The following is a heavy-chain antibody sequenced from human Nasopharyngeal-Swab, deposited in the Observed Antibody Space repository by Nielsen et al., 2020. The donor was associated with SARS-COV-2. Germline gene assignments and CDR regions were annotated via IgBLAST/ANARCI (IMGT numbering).Heavy chain of an antibody. J-gene: IGHJ3*01. V-gene: IGHV3-21*01. CDR2: ISSSSTYI. D-gene: IGHD3-10*01. Sequence: GGSLRLSCAASGFTFGTYSMNWVRQAPGKGLEWVSSISSSSTYIYYADSVKGRFTISRDNAKNSLYLQMNSLRAEDTAVYYCAGAYGSGSYFAFDLWGQGTMVPSPQ. CDR1: GFTFGTYS. CDR3: AGAYGSGSYFAFDL.